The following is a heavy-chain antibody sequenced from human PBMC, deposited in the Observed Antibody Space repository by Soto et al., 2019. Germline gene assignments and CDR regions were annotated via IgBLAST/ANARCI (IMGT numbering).Heavy chain of an antibody. CDR2: VNPNNGDT. CDR1: GYTFSNYD. Sequence: QVQLVQSGAELKKPGASVKVSCKASGYTFSNYDMNWVRQATGQGPEWIGWVNPNNGDTGYAQKYQGRVNLTTDISTTTAYMELTSLRSEDPAIYYCAKVSRKGSAIDFDYWGQGTLITVSS. J-gene: IGHJ4*02. CDR3: AKVSRKGSAIDFDY. V-gene: IGHV1-8*01. D-gene: IGHD3-10*01.